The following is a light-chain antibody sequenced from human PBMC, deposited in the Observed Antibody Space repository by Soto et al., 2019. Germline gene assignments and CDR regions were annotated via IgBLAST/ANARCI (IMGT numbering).Light chain of an antibody. CDR1: QIVASTS. CDR3: HQYDGSPPYT. Sequence: EIVLTQSPGTRSLSPGDRATLSCRASQIVASTSFAWYQQSPGQAPRLLIYAASTRASDVPDRFSGSGSGTDFTLSISRLEPEDFAVYYCHQYDGSPPYTFGQGTRLEIK. V-gene: IGKV3-20*01. J-gene: IGKJ2*01. CDR2: AAS.